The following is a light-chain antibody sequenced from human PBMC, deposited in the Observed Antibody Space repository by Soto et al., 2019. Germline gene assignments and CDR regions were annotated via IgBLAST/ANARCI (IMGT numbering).Light chain of an antibody. V-gene: IGKV1-8*01. Sequence: AIRMTQSPSSLSASTGDRVTITCRAIQGISSYLAWYQQKPGKAPKLLIYAASTLQSGVPSRFSGSGSGTDFTLTISCLQSEYFATYYCQQYYSYPITFGQGTRLESK. CDR2: AAS. CDR1: QGISSY. J-gene: IGKJ5*01. CDR3: QQYYSYPIT.